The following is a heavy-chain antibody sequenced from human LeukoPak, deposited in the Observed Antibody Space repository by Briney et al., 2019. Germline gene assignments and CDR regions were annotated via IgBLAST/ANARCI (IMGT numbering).Heavy chain of an antibody. V-gene: IGHV3-66*01. Sequence: GGSLRLSCAASGFTVSSNYMSWVRQAPGKGLEWVSVIYSGGSTYYADSVKGRFTISRDNSKNTLYLQMNSLRAEDTAVYYCARTITGKTDYYYYMDVWGKGTTVTVSS. CDR3: ARTITGKTDYYYYMDV. CDR1: GFTVSSNY. CDR2: IYSGGST. J-gene: IGHJ6*03. D-gene: IGHD1-20*01.